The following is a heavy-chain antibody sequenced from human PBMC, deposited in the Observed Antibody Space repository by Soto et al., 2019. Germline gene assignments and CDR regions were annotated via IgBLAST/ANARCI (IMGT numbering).Heavy chain of an antibody. Sequence: QVQLQESGPGLVKPSQTLSLTCTVSGGSISSGGYYWSWIRQHPGKGLEWIGYIYYSGSTYYNPSLKSRVTISVDTSKNQFSLKLSSVTAAGTAVYYCARDPDSSGGTGFDPWGQGTLVTVSS. CDR1: GGSISSGGYY. D-gene: IGHD6-19*01. J-gene: IGHJ5*02. CDR3: ARDPDSSGGTGFDP. V-gene: IGHV4-31*03. CDR2: IYYSGST.